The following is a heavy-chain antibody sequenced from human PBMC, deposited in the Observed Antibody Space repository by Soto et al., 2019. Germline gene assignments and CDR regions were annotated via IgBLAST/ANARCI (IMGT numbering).Heavy chain of an antibody. Sequence: QAQLVQSGAEVKKPGASVKVSCKASGYTFTSYYISWARKAPGQGLEWMGWISGYNGNTNYAQKLQGSVTMATHTSSSTAYMELRRLRSYDTSVYYWARDSPPSLNWGPGALGTVAS. CDR1: GYTFTSYY. J-gene: IGHJ4*02. V-gene: IGHV1-18*01. CDR2: ISGYNGNT. CDR3: ARDSPPSLN. D-gene: IGHD2-2*01.